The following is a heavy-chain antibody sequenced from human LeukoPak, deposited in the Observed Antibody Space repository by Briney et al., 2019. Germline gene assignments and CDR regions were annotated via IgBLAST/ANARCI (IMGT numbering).Heavy chain of an antibody. CDR3: ARARITFGGVIGY. Sequence: GASVKVSCKASGYTFTSYAMHWVRQAPGQRLEWMGWINAGNGNTKYSQKFQGRVTITRDTSASTAYMELSSLRSEGTAVYYCARARITFGGVIGYWGQGTLVTVSS. V-gene: IGHV1-3*01. CDR2: INAGNGNT. J-gene: IGHJ4*02. D-gene: IGHD3-16*01. CDR1: GYTFTSYA.